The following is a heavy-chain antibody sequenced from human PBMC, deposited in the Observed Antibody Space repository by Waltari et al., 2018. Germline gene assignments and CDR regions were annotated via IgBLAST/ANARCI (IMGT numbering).Heavy chain of an antibody. Sequence: QVQLVQSGAEVKKPGASVKVSCKASGYTFTSYDINWVRQATGQGLERMEWMNPKSGKTGYAQKFQGKGTITRNTSISTAYRELSSLRSEETAVYYCARGRGSIGAVQDYWGQGTLVTVSS. V-gene: IGHV1-8*03. CDR1: GYTFTSYD. D-gene: IGHD3-10*01. CDR2: MNPKSGKT. J-gene: IGHJ4*02. CDR3: ARGRGSIGAVQDY.